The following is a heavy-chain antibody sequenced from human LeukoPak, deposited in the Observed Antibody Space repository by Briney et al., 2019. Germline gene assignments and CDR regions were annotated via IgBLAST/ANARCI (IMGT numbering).Heavy chain of an antibody. Sequence: VKLSCKVSGYTFTDYYMHWVQQAPGKGLEWMGLVDPEDGESIYAEKFQGRVTITADTSTDTAYMELSSLRSEDTAVYYCATYGITIFGVAFDYWGQGTLVTVSS. CDR2: VDPEDGES. J-gene: IGHJ4*02. CDR3: ATYGITIFGVAFDY. CDR1: GYTFTDYY. D-gene: IGHD3-3*01. V-gene: IGHV1-69-2*01.